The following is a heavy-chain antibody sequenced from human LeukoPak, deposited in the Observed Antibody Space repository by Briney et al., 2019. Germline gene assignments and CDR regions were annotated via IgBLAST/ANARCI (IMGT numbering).Heavy chain of an antibody. CDR2: MYHSGIT. D-gene: IGHD3-10*01. J-gene: IGHJ5*02. CDR3: ARLTPGKNWFDP. Sequence: SETLSLTCTVSGYSINSAYYWGWIRQPAGQGLEWIGTMYHSGITYYNLSLKSRVTISVDTSKNQFSLKLNSVTAADTAVYYCARLTPGKNWFDPWGHGTLVTVS. V-gene: IGHV4-38-2*02. CDR1: GYSINSAYY.